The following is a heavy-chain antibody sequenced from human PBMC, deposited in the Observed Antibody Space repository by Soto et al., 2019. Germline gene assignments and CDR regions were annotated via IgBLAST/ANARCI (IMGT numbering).Heavy chain of an antibody. CDR3: ARKPPPFTVVTHYYGMDV. D-gene: IGHD2-21*02. V-gene: IGHV1-18*01. CDR1: GYTFTSYG. CDR2: ISAYNGNT. J-gene: IGHJ6*02. Sequence: QVQLVQSGAEVKKPGASVKVSCKASGYTFTSYGISWVRRAPGQGLEWMGWISAYNGNTNYAQKLQGRVTMTTDTSTSTAYMELRSLRSDDTAVYYCARKPPPFTVVTHYYGMDVWGQGTTVTVSS.